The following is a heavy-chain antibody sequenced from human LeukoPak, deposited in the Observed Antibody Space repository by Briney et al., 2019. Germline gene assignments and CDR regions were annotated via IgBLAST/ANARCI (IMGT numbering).Heavy chain of an antibody. V-gene: IGHV3-74*01. D-gene: IGHD6-13*01. J-gene: IGHJ4*02. Sequence: GGPLRLSCAASAATFSSYWMHWVRQAPGKGLVWVSRINPDGSSTNYADSVKGRFTISRDNVKNTLYLQMNSLRAEDTAVYYCATPGIRDQYDFDSWGQGTLVTVSS. CDR3: ATPGIRDQYDFDS. CDR1: AATFSSYW. CDR2: INPDGSST.